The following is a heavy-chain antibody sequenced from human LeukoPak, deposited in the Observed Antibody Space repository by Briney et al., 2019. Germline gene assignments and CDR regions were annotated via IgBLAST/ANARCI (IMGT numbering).Heavy chain of an antibody. CDR2: ISSSSSYI. Sequence: GGSLRLSCAACGFTFSSYSMNWVRQAPGKGLEWVSSISSSSSYIYYADSVKGRFTISRDNAKNSLYLQMNSLRAEDTAVYYCARAGIAAADYWGQGTLVTVSS. J-gene: IGHJ4*02. CDR1: GFTFSSYS. CDR3: ARAGIAAADY. D-gene: IGHD6-13*01. V-gene: IGHV3-21*01.